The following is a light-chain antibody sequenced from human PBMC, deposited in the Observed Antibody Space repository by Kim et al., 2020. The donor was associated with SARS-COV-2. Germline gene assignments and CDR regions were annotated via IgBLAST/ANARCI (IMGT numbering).Light chain of an antibody. CDR2: QDN. CDR3: QAWDSSVV. Sequence: VSVSPGQTASITCSGEKLGDKYACWYQQKPGQSPVLVIYQDNKRPSGIPERFSGSNSGNTATLTISGTQAMDEADYYCQAWDSSVVFGGGTQLTVL. J-gene: IGLJ2*01. V-gene: IGLV3-1*01. CDR1: KLGDKY.